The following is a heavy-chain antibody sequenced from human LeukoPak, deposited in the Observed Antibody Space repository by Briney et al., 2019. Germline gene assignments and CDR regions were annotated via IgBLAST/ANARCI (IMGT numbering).Heavy chain of an antibody. CDR3: ASLDCSNTSCYDY. Sequence: SVKVSCKASGGTFSSYAISWVRQAPGQGLEWMGGIISIFDTANYAQKFQGRVTITADKSTSTAYMELSSLRSEDTAVYYCASLDCSNTSCYDYWGQGTQVTVSS. D-gene: IGHD2-2*01. CDR2: IISIFDTA. CDR1: GGTFSSYA. V-gene: IGHV1-69*06. J-gene: IGHJ4*02.